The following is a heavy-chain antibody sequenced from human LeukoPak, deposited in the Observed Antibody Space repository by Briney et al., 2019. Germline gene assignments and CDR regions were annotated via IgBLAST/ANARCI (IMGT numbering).Heavy chain of an antibody. CDR3: IRYRREGLYYFDY. V-gene: IGHV3-7*01. CDR2: IKQDGSEK. CDR1: GFTFSSYS. J-gene: IGHJ4*02. Sequence: PGGSLRLSCEASGFTFSSYSMTWVRQAPGKGLEWVANIKQDGSEKYYADSVRGRFTISRDNADNSVSLQMNSLTAEDTAVYYCIRYRREGLYYFDYWGQGTPVTVSS. D-gene: IGHD1-14*01.